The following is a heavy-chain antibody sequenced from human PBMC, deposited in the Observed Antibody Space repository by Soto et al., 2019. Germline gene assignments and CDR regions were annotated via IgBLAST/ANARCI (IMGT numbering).Heavy chain of an antibody. V-gene: IGHV4-39*01. CDR1: GGSISGSSSY. CDR2: IYYSGST. J-gene: IGHJ4*02. CDR3: ATSTVTTYFDN. Sequence: SDTLSLTCTVSGGSISGSSSYWGWIRQPPGKGLEWIASIYYSGSTYYNTSLKRRVTKSEDTSKNQFSLKLSSVTAADTAVYYCATSTVTTYFDNWGQG. D-gene: IGHD4-17*01.